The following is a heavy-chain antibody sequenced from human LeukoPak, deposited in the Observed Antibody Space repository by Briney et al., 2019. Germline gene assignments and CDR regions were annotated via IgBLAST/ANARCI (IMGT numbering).Heavy chain of an antibody. D-gene: IGHD5-24*01. CDR1: GGSFSNYY. CDR2: ISSNGNTR. J-gene: IGHJ4*02. CDR3: ARDGYNYFDY. Sequence: LSLTCTVSGGSFSNYYMSWIRQAPGKGLEWVSYISSNGNTRYYADSVRGRFTCSRDNAENSLHLQMDSLRAEDTAVYYCARDGYNYFDYWGQGILVTVSS. V-gene: IGHV3-11*01.